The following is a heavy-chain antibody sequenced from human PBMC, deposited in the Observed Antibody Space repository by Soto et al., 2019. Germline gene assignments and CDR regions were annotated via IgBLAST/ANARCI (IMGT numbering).Heavy chain of an antibody. D-gene: IGHD3-9*01. Sequence: PSETLSLTCTVSGGSISSYYWSWIRQPPGKGLEWIGYIYYSGSTNYNPSLKSRVTISVDTSKNQFSLKLSSVTAADTAVYYCAGRTYYDILTGYYTDYWGQGTLVTVS. J-gene: IGHJ4*02. CDR2: IYYSGST. V-gene: IGHV4-59*01. CDR1: GGSISSYY. CDR3: AGRTYYDILTGYYTDY.